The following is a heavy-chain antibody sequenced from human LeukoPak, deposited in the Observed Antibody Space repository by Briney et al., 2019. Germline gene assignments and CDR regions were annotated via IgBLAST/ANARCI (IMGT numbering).Heavy chain of an antibody. J-gene: IGHJ6*03. CDR1: GGSFSGCY. CDR2: INHSGST. V-gene: IGHV4-34*01. CDR3: ARERGRSYGSVPYYYYYMDV. D-gene: IGHD5-18*01. Sequence: SETLSLTCAVYGGSFSGCYWSWIRQPPGKGLEWIGEINHSGSTNYNPSLKSRVTISVDTSKNQFSLKLSSVTAADTAVYYCARERGRSYGSVPYYYYYMDVWGKGTTVTVSS.